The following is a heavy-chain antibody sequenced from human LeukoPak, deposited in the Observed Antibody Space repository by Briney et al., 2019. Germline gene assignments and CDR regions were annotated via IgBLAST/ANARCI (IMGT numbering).Heavy chain of an antibody. Sequence: GGSLRLSCAPSGFTFSTYWMSWVRQAPGKGLEWVAKIKQDGSEKYYVDSVKGRFTISRDNAKNLLYLQMNSLRAEDTAVYYCARAILTGDRAAGYWGQGTLVTVSS. CDR1: GFTFSTYW. CDR2: IKQDGSEK. D-gene: IGHD3-9*01. CDR3: ARAILTGDRAAGY. J-gene: IGHJ4*02. V-gene: IGHV3-7*05.